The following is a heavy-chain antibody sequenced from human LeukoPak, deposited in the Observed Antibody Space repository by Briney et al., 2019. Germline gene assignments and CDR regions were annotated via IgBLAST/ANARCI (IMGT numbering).Heavy chain of an antibody. Sequence: GGSLRLSCVASGFTFSDYYMSWIRQTPGKGLEWVSYIRSSGTTIHYADSVKGRFTISRDNAKNSLYLQMNSLRAEDTAVYYCARDREAVTDVFDYWGQGTLVTVSS. V-gene: IGHV3-11*04. CDR1: GFTFSDYY. J-gene: IGHJ4*02. CDR3: ARDREAVTDVFDY. D-gene: IGHD6-19*01. CDR2: IRSSGTTI.